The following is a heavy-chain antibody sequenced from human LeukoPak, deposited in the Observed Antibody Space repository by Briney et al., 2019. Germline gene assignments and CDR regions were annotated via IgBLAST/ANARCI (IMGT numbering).Heavy chain of an antibody. CDR1: GFTFSTYW. CDR2: IRSKAYGGTT. D-gene: IGHD3-22*01. CDR3: TRDPYYYDSSGYYYNSLTFDY. Sequence: PGGSLRLSCAASGFTFSTYWMSWFRQAPGKGLEWVGFIRSKAYGGTTEYAASVKGRFTISRDDSKSIAYLQMNSLKTEDTAVYYCTRDPYYYDSSGYYYNSLTFDYWGQGTLVTVSS. V-gene: IGHV3-49*03. J-gene: IGHJ4*02.